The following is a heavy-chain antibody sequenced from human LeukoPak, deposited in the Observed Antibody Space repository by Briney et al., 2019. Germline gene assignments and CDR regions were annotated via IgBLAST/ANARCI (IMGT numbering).Heavy chain of an antibody. CDR1: GFTVSSNY. Sequence: GGSLRLSCAASGFTVSSNYMSWVRQAPGKGLEWVSVIYSGGSTYYADSVKGRFTISRDNSKNTLYLQMNSLRAEDTAVYYCAKDEPGNTMVRGPNWFDPWGQGTLVTVSP. CDR3: AKDEPGNTMVRGPNWFDP. CDR2: IYSGGST. V-gene: IGHV3-53*01. D-gene: IGHD3-10*01. J-gene: IGHJ5*02.